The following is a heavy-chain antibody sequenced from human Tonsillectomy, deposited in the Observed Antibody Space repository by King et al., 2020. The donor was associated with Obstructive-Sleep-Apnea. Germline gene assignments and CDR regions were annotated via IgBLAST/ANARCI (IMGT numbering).Heavy chain of an antibody. CDR1: GASISSGTYY. D-gene: IGHD1-26*01. V-gene: IGHV4-31*03. J-gene: IGHJ4*02. CDR3: ARDSAGGDTVGYLDY. Sequence: VPLQESGPGLVKPSQTLSLTCTVSGASISSGTYYWTWIRQHPGKGLEWIGYIYHSGSTYYNPSLKSRVSMSVDTSKNQFSLKLPSVTVADAAVYFCARDSAGGDTVGYLDYWGQGTLVTVS. CDR2: IYHSGST.